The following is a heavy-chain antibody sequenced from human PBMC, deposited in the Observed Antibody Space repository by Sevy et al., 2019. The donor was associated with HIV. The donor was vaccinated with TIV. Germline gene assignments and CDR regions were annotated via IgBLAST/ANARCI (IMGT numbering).Heavy chain of an antibody. D-gene: IGHD3-10*01. Sequence: SETLSLTCTVSGGSISSYYWSWIRQPPGKGLEWVGYIYYSGSTNYNPSLKSRVTISVDTSKNQFSLKLSSVTAADTAVYYCARTAPLSRGWFDPWGQGTLVTVSS. CDR1: GGSISSYY. V-gene: IGHV4-59*01. J-gene: IGHJ5*02. CDR2: IYYSGST. CDR3: ARTAPLSRGWFDP.